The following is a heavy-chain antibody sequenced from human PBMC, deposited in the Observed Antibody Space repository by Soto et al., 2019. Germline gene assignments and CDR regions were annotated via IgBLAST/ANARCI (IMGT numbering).Heavy chain of an antibody. CDR1: GGSISSSSYY. Sequence: SETLSLTCTISGGSISSSSYYWGWIRQHPGKGLEWIGSIYYSGSTYYNPSLKSRVTISVDTSKNQFSLKLSSVTAADTAVYYCARHNYDFWSGYYRANYGMDVWGQGTTVTVSS. V-gene: IGHV4-39*01. CDR2: IYYSGST. J-gene: IGHJ6*02. CDR3: ARHNYDFWSGYYRANYGMDV. D-gene: IGHD3-3*01.